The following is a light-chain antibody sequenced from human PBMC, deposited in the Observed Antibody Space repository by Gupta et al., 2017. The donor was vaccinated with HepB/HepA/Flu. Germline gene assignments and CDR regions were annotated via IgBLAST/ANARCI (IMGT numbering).Light chain of an antibody. CDR1: QSVSSSY. J-gene: IGKJ4*01. Sequence: PGERVTLSCRASQSVSSSYLTWYQQKPGQAPRLLIYGASTRATSIPARFSGSGSGTDFTLTISSLQHEDSAVYYCQQDENLPPLTFGGWTKVEIK. CDR2: GAS. V-gene: IGKV3-7*01. CDR3: QQDENLPPLT.